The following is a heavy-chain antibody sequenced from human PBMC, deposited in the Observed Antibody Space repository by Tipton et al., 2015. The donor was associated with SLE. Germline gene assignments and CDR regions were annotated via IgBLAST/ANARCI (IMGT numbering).Heavy chain of an antibody. V-gene: IGHV1-8*01. CDR2: MNPNSGNS. D-gene: IGHD3-3*01. CDR3: ATSYYDFWSGWDY. J-gene: IGHJ4*02. CDR1: GYTFSTYD. Sequence: QSGPEVKKPGASVKVSCKASGYTFSTYDIDWVRQATGQGLEWMGWMNPNSGNSGYAQKFQGRVTMTRNNSISTAYMELSSLKVEDTAVYYCATSYYDFWSGWDYWGQGTLVTVSS.